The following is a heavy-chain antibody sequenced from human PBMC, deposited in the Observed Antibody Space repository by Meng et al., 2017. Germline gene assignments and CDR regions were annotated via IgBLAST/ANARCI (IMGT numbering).Heavy chain of an antibody. V-gene: IGHV1-69*13. D-gene: IGHD2-2*01. CDR2: IIPILGTA. Sequence: SVKVSCKASGGTFSSYAISWVRQAPGQGLEWMGGIIPILGTANYAQKFQGRVTITADESTSTAYMELSSLRSEDTAVYYCASDTYCSSTSCYGWGGYYYYGMDVWGQGTTVTVSS. J-gene: IGHJ6*02. CDR3: ASDTYCSSTSCYGWGGYYYYGMDV. CDR1: GGTFSSYA.